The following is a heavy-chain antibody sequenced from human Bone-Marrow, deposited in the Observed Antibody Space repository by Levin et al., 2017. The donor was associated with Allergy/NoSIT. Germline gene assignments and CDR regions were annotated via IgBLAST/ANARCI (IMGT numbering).Heavy chain of an antibody. J-gene: IGHJ5*02. CDR1: RYTFTGYF. D-gene: IGHD2-2*01. CDR3: TRGATPDVIPAAVSSFDP. Sequence: PAASVKVSCKASRYTFTGYFLHWVRQAPGQGLEWMGWINVNSGGTNYPQQFQGRVTMTRDTSINTAYMGLSSLRSDDTAVYYCTRGATPDVIPAAVSSFDPWGQGTLVTVSS. V-gene: IGHV1-2*02. CDR2: INVNSGGT.